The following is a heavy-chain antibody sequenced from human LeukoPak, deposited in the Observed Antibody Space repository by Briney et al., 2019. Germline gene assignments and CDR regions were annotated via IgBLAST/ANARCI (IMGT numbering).Heavy chain of an antibody. V-gene: IGHV3-21*01. CDR2: ISSSSSYI. D-gene: IGHD3-10*01. CDR1: GFTFITFS. J-gene: IGHJ4*02. CDR3: ARDLTYGSGSYSPY. Sequence: PGGSLRLSCAASGFTFITFSMNWVRQAPGKGLEWVSSISSSSSYIYYADSVKGRFTISRDNAKNSLYLQMSSLRAEDTAVYYCARDLTYGSGSYSPYWGQGTLVTVSS.